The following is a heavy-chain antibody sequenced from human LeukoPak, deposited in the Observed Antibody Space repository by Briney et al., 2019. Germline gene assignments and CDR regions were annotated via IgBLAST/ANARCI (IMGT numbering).Heavy chain of an antibody. CDR3: AKSVAPYCSGGSCFDAFDI. J-gene: IGHJ3*02. Sequence: PGGSLRLSCAASGFTFSTYSMNWVRQAPGKGLEWVSYISISSGIIYYADSVKGRFTISRDNSKNTLYLQMNSLRAEDTAVYYCAKSVAPYCSGGSCFDAFDIWGQGTMVTVSS. CDR1: GFTFSTYS. D-gene: IGHD2-15*01. V-gene: IGHV3-48*01. CDR2: ISISSGII.